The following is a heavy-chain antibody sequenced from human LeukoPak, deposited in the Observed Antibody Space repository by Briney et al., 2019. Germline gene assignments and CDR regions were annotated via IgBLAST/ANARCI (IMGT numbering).Heavy chain of an antibody. V-gene: IGHV4-59*01. Sequence: SETLSLTCTVSGGSISSYYWSWIRQPPGKGLEWIGYIYYSGSTNYNPSLKSRVTISVDTSKNQFSLKLSSVTAADTAVYYCARGDGLDYWGQGTLVTVSS. CDR3: ARGDGLDY. D-gene: IGHD3-16*01. CDR2: IYYSGST. CDR1: GGSISSYY. J-gene: IGHJ4*02.